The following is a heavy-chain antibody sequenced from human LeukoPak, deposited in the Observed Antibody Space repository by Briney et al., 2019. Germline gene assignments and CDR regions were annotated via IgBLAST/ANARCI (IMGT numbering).Heavy chain of an antibody. CDR3: ARDPEDYYGSGSPFDY. J-gene: IGHJ4*02. CDR2: TYYRSKWYN. D-gene: IGHD3-10*01. Sequence: SQTLSLTCAISGDSVSSNSAAWNWIRQSPSGGLEWLGRTYYRSKWYNDYAVSVKSRITINPDTSKNQFSLQLNSVTPEDTAVYYCARDPEDYYGSGSPFDYWGQGTLVTVSS. V-gene: IGHV6-1*01. CDR1: GDSVSSNSAA.